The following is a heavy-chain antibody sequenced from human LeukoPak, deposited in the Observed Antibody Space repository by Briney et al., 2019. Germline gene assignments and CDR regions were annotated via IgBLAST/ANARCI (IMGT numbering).Heavy chain of an antibody. CDR2: ISYSGYT. D-gene: IGHD4-23*01. CDR1: GGSIRSYY. CDR3: AGGRNDNGGMFFDS. Sequence: PSETLSLTCTVSGGSIRSYYWSWIRQAPVKGLEWIGFISYSGYTSYSPSLKSRVAISVDTSKSQFSLRLSSLTAADTAIYYCAGGRNDNGGMFFDSWAQGTLVTVSS. V-gene: IGHV4-59*01. J-gene: IGHJ4*02.